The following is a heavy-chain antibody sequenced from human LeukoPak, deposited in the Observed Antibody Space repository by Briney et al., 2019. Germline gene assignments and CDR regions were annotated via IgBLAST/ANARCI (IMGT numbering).Heavy chain of an antibody. CDR2: IYYSGST. CDR3: ARDRKQQLAP. CDR1: GGSVSSGSYY. V-gene: IGHV4-61*01. Sequence: SETLSLTCTVSGGSVSSGSYYWSWIRQPPGKGLEWIGYIYYSGSTNYNPSLKSRVTISVDTSKNQFSLKLSSVTAADTAVYYCARDRKQQLAPWGQGTLVTVSS. J-gene: IGHJ5*02. D-gene: IGHD6-13*01.